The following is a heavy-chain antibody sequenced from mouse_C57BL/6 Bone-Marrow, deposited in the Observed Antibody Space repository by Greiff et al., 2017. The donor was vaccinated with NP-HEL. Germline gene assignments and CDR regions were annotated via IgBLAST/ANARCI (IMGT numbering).Heavy chain of an antibody. CDR2: ISNLAYSI. Sequence: EVKLMESGGGLVQPGGSLKLSCAASGFTFSDYGMAWVRQAPRKGPEWVAFISNLAYSIYYADTVTGRFTISRENAKTTLYLEISSLRSEDTAMYYCARQVGNLYAMDYWGQGTSVTVSS. CDR1: GFTFSDYG. CDR3: ARQVGNLYAMDY. J-gene: IGHJ4*01. D-gene: IGHD2-1*01. V-gene: IGHV5-15*01.